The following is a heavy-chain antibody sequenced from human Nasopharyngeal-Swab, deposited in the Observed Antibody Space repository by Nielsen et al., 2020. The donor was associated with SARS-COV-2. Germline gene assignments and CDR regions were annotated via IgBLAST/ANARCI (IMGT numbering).Heavy chain of an antibody. D-gene: IGHD6-13*01. J-gene: IGHJ5*02. Sequence: GGSLRLSCAASGFTFDDYAMHWVRQAPGKGLEWVSGISWNSGSIGYADSVKGRFTISRDNAKNSLYLQMNSLRAEDTALYYCAKDTGSSWYVGWFDPWGQGTLVTVSS. CDR1: GFTFDDYA. V-gene: IGHV3-9*01. CDR2: ISWNSGSI. CDR3: AKDTGSSWYVGWFDP.